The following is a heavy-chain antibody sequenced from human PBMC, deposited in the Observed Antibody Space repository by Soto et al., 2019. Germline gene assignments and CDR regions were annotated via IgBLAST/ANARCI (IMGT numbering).Heavy chain of an antibody. J-gene: IGHJ5*02. D-gene: IGHD1-26*01. CDR1: GVTLRSYS. Sequence: TGGSLRLSCAASGVTLRSYSMNWVRQAPGKGLEWVSYISSSSSTIYYADSVKGRFTISRDNAKNSLYLQMNSLRAEDTAVYYCAREGAGYNWFDPWGQGTLVTVS. CDR2: ISSSSSTI. V-gene: IGHV3-48*01. CDR3: AREGAGYNWFDP.